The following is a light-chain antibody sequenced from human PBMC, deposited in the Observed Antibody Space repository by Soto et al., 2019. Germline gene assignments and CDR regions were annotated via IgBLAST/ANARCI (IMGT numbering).Light chain of an antibody. CDR3: QQYNSYPLT. CDR1: QSISSW. J-gene: IGKJ4*01. Sequence: DIQMTQSHSTLSASVGDRVTITCRASQSISSWLAWYQQKPGKAPNLLIYKASSLESGDPSRFSGSGSGTEYTLTLSSLQPDDFATYYCQQYNSYPLTFGGGTKVEIK. V-gene: IGKV1-5*03. CDR2: KAS.